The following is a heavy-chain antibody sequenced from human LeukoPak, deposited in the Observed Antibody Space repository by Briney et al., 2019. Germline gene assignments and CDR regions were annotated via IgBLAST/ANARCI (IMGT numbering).Heavy chain of an antibody. CDR3: ARSGSCSSTSCPVPFDY. D-gene: IGHD2-2*01. J-gene: IGHJ4*02. V-gene: IGHV1-2*02. CDR1: GYTFTGYY. CDR2: INPKSGGT. Sequence: ASVKVSCKASGYTFTGYYMHWVRQAPGQGLEWMGWINPKSGGTNYAQKFQGRVTITADKSTSTAYMELSSLRSEDTAVYYCARSGSCSSTSCPVPFDYWGQGTLVTVSS.